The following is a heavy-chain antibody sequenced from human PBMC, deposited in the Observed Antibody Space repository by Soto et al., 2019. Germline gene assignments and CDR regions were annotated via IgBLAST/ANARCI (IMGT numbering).Heavy chain of an antibody. J-gene: IGHJ6*02. CDR2: ISAYYGNT. D-gene: IGHD2-15*01. V-gene: IGHV1-18*04. CDR3: ARSGNAWYYYGMDV. CDR1: GYTFTNYY. Sequence: ASVKVSCKASGYTFTNYYIYWVRQAPGQGLEWMGWISAYYGNTNYAQKLQGRVTMTTDTSTSTAYMELRSLRSDDTAVYYCARSGNAWYYYGMDVWGQGTTVTVSS.